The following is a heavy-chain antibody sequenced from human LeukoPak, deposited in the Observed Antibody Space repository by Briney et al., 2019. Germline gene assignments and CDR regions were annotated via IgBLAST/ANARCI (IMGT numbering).Heavy chain of an antibody. CDR3: SVTTFDSYDSSAHYAWRAFDF. J-gene: IGHJ3*01. CDR2: INTDGTTT. CDR1: GLSFRSYW. D-gene: IGHD3-22*01. V-gene: IGHV3-74*01. Sequence: GGSLRLSCSVSGLSFRSYWMPWLRQAPGKGLVWVSRINTDGTTTDDADSVNGRFTISRDNAESTLYLHMSSLRAEDSGVYYCSVTTFDSYDSSAHYAWRAFDFWGQGTLVTVSP.